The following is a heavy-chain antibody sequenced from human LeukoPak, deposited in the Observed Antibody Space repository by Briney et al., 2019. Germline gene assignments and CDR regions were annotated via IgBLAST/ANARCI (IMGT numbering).Heavy chain of an antibody. D-gene: IGHD3-22*01. CDR3: ARQPPGSGYQYRYYFDY. Sequence: PSETLSLTCTVSGGSVNSGDYYWSWIRQYPGRGLEWIGYIYFSGSTFYNPSFESRVFISLDTSKNQFSLRLSSVTAADKAIYYCARQPPGSGYQYRYYFDYWGQGTLVTVSS. CDR1: GGSVNSGDYY. CDR2: IYFSGST. J-gene: IGHJ4*02. V-gene: IGHV4-31*03.